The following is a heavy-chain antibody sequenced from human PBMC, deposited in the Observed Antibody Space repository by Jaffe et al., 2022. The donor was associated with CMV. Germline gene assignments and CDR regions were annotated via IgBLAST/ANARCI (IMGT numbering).Heavy chain of an antibody. CDR2: ISGIDGST. D-gene: IGHD6-19*01. Sequence: EKQLVESGGDLVQPGGSLRLSCAASRFSLSSSIIGWVRRAPGKGLEWVSTISGIDGSTYYADSVEGRFTISKDNSKNTVYLQMNSLRVEDTAVYYCTREGYTSGWCGAFDTWGHGTMVTVSS. CDR3: TREGYTSGWCGAFDT. J-gene: IGHJ3*02. CDR1: RFSLSSSI. V-gene: IGHV3-23*04.